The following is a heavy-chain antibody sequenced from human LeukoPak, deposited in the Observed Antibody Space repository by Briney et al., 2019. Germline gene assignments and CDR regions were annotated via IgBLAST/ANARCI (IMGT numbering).Heavy chain of an antibody. CDR1: GHTFTSYY. Sequence: ASVKVSCKASGHTFTSYYMHWVRQAPGQGLEGMGIINPSGGSTSYAQKFRGRVTMTRDTSTSTVYMELSSLRSEDTAVYYCARDQGSIAAAGTPFDYWGQGTLVTVSS. J-gene: IGHJ4*02. CDR2: INPSGGST. CDR3: ARDQGSIAAAGTPFDY. D-gene: IGHD6-13*01. V-gene: IGHV1-46*01.